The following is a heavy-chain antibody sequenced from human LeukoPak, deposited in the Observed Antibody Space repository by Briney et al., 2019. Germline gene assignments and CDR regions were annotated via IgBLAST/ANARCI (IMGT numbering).Heavy chain of an antibody. J-gene: IGHJ4*02. Sequence: GGSLRLSCAASGFTFDDYGMSWVRQAPGKGLEWVSGINWNGGSTGYADSVKGRFTISRDNAKNSLYLQMNSLRAEDTAVYYCARDPAGMITDYYDFDYWGQGTLVTVSS. V-gene: IGHV3-20*04. CDR1: GFTFDDYG. CDR3: ARDPAGMITDYYDFDY. D-gene: IGHD3-16*01. CDR2: INWNGGST.